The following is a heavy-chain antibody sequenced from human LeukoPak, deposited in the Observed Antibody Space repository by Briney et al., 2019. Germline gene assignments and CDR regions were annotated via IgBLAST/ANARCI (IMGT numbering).Heavy chain of an antibody. CDR3: ASRESNYYGSGSYYKN. D-gene: IGHD3-10*01. CDR1: GYTFTSYD. Sequence: ASVKVSCKASGYTFTSYDINWVRQATGQGLEWMGWMNPNSGNTGYAQKFQGRVTMTRNTSISTAYMELSSLRSEDTAVYYCASRESNYYGSGSYYKNWGQGTLVTVSS. CDR2: MNPNSGNT. J-gene: IGHJ4*02. V-gene: IGHV1-8*01.